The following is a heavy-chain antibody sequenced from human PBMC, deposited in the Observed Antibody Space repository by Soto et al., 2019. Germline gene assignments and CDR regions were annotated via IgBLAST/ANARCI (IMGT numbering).Heavy chain of an antibody. CDR1: GFTFSSHA. J-gene: IGHJ4*02. V-gene: IGHV3-30-3*01. Sequence: VGSLRLSCAASGFTFSSHAMHWVRQAPGKGLEWVAVISYDGSNKYYADSVKGRFTISRDSSKNTLYLQMNSLRAEDTAVYYCARDGAYYDFWSGYRRPTGFDYWGQGTLVTVSS. CDR2: ISYDGSNK. CDR3: ARDGAYYDFWSGYRRPTGFDY. D-gene: IGHD3-3*01.